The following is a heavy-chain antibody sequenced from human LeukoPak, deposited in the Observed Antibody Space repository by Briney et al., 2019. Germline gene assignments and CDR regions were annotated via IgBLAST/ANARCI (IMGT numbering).Heavy chain of an antibody. J-gene: IGHJ6*03. V-gene: IGHV4-59*01. CDR2: IYYSGST. CDR1: GGSLSSYY. CDR3: ARGSMVRGVPTAFYYYYMDV. Sequence: SETLSLTCTVSGGSLSSYYWSWIRQLPGKGLEWIGYIYYSGSTNYNPSLKSRVTISVDTSKNQFSLKLSSVTAADTAVYYCARGSMVRGVPTAFYYYYMDVWGKGTTVTVSS. D-gene: IGHD3-10*01.